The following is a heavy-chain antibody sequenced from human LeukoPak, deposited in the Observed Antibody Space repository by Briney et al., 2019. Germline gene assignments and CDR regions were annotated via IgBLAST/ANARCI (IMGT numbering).Heavy chain of an antibody. D-gene: IGHD3-22*01. V-gene: IGHV3-73*01. Sequence: GGPLRLSCAASGFTFSDSAVHWVRQASGKGLEWVGRIRSKAKSYATAYAASVKGRFTISRDDSETTAYLQMNSLKTEDTAVYYCTHYYDGSGYYGAFDSWGQGTMVTVSS. CDR1: GFTFSDSA. CDR2: IRSKAKSYAT. CDR3: THYYDGSGYYGAFDS. J-gene: IGHJ3*02.